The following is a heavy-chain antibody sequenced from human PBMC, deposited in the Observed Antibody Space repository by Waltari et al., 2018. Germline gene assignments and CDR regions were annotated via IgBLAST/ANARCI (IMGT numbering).Heavy chain of an antibody. CDR3: VRGPHVAAAGLDY. V-gene: IGHV1-69-2*01. CDR2: VDPEDGET. Sequence: EAQLVQSGAEVKKPGATVKISCKGSRYTFTDYYIHWVQQAPEKGLDWMGLVDPEDGETVYAEKFQGRVTISADTSTDTTHMELSSLRSEDTAVYYCVRGPHVAAAGLDYWGQGTLVTVSS. J-gene: IGHJ4*02. D-gene: IGHD6-13*01. CDR1: RYTFTDYY.